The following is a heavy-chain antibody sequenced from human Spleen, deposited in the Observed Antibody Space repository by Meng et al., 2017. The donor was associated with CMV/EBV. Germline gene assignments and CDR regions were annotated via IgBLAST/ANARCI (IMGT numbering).Heavy chain of an antibody. V-gene: IGHV1-8*01. CDR1: GYTFSSCD. CDR3: ATNSGNTRHYVN. CDR2: MNPNSGNT. D-gene: IGHD5-12*01. J-gene: IGHJ3*01. Sequence: ASVKVSCKASGYTFSSCDINWVRQATGQGLEWMGWMNPNSGNTGFAQKFQGRVTMTRNTSINTAYMELSSLRSDDTAVYFCATNSGNTRHYVNWGQGTMVTVSS.